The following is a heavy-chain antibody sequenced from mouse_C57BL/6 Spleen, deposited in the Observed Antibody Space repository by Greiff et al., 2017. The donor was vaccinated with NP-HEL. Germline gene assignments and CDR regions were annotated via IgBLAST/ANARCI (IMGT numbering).Heavy chain of an antibody. CDR3: ARSEYYGSSTSFAY. CDR1: GYTFTSYW. D-gene: IGHD1-1*01. Sequence: VQLQQPGAELVMPGASVKLSCKASGYTFTSYWMHWVKQRPGQGLEWIGEIDPSDSYTNYNQKFKGKSTLTVDKSSSTAYMQLSSLTSEDSAVYYCARSEYYGSSTSFAYWGQGTLVTVSA. J-gene: IGHJ3*01. V-gene: IGHV1-69*01. CDR2: IDPSDSYT.